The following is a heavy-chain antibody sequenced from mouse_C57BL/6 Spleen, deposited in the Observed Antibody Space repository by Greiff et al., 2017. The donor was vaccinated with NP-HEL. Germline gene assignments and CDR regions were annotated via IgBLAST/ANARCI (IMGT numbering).Heavy chain of an antibody. Sequence: VQLQQSGAELVKPGASVKISCKASGYTFTSYWMQWVKQRPGQGLEWIGEIDPSDSYTNYNQKFKGKATLTVDTSSSTAYMQLSSLTSEDSAVYYCAREAYWGQGTLVTVSA. CDR1: GYTFTSYW. V-gene: IGHV1-50*01. CDR2: IDPSDSYT. J-gene: IGHJ3*01. CDR3: AREAY.